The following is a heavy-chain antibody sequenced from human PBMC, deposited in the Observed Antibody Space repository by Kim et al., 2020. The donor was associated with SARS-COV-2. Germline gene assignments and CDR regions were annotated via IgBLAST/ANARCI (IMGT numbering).Heavy chain of an antibody. D-gene: IGHD4-4*01. Sequence: SVKARFTISRDNSKNRLYLQKSSLRSEDTAVNYCLKIQFPLQNYYYGMDVWGQGTTVTVSS. J-gene: IGHJ6*02. V-gene: IGHV3-64D*09. CDR3: LKIQFPLQNYYYGMDV.